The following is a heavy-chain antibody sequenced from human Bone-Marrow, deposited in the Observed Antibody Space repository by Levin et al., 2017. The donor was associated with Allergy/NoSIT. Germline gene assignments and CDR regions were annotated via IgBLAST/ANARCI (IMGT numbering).Heavy chain of an antibody. CDR1: GFIVSSNY. J-gene: IGHJ4*02. Sequence: GESLKISCAASGFIVSSNYMSWVRQAPGKGLEWVSAIYSGGRTYYADSVKGRFTISRDNSKNTLYLQMNSLRAEDTAVYYCARHYGSGSYIDYWGQGTLVTVSS. CDR2: IYSGGRT. D-gene: IGHD3-10*01. CDR3: ARHYGSGSYIDY. V-gene: IGHV3-66*04.